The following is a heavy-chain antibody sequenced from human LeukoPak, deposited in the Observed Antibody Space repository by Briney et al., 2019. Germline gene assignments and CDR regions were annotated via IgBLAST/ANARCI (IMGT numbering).Heavy chain of an antibody. J-gene: IGHJ4*02. CDR2: IWYDGSNK. CDR3: AKDLGDTAMVFYYFDY. CDR1: GFTFSSYG. D-gene: IGHD5-18*01. Sequence: GGSLRLSCAASGFTFSSYGMHWVRQAPGKGLEWVAVIWYDGSNKYYADSVKGRFTISRDNSKNTLYLQMNSLRAEGTAVYYCAKDLGDTAMVFYYFDYWGQGTLVTVSS. V-gene: IGHV3-33*06.